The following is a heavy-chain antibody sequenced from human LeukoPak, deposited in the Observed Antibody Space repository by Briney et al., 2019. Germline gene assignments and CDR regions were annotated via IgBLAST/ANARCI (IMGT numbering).Heavy chain of an antibody. D-gene: IGHD3-22*01. J-gene: IGHJ4*02. CDR1: GGSISSYY. V-gene: IGHV4-4*07. CDR3: ATELYYYDSSGYFDY. CDR2: IYTSGST. Sequence: SETLSLTCTVSGGSISSYYWSWIRQPAGKGLEWIGRIYTSGSTNYNPSLKSRVTMSVDTSKNQFSLKLSFVTAADTAVYYCATELYYYDSSGYFDYWGQGTLVTVSS.